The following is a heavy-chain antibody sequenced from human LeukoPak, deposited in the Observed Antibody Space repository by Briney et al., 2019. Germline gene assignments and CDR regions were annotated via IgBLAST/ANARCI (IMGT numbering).Heavy chain of an antibody. D-gene: IGHD1-26*01. CDR1: GFTFSTYT. CDR2: ISSSSGYI. CDR3: ARGAYSGSYSLYDY. Sequence: GGSLRLSCAASGFTFSTYTMNWVRQAPGKGLEWVSSISSSSGYIYYADSVKGRFTTSRDNAKDSLYLQMNSLRAEDTAMYYCARGAYSGSYSLYDYWGQGTMVTVSS. V-gene: IGHV3-21*01. J-gene: IGHJ4*02.